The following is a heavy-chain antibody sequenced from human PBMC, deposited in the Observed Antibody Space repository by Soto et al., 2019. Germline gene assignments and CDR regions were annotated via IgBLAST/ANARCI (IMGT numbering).Heavy chain of an antibody. V-gene: IGHV3-66*01. CDR1: GFTVSSNY. D-gene: IGHD2-8*01. J-gene: IGHJ3*02. CDR3: ARGACTNGVCFRLPVAFDI. CDR2: IYSGGST. Sequence: EVQLVESGGGVVQPGGSLRLSCAASGFTVSSNYMSWVRQAPGKGLEWVSVIYSGGSTYYADSVKGRFTISRDNSKNTLYLQMNSLRAEDTAVYYCARGACTNGVCFRLPVAFDIWGQGTMVTVSS.